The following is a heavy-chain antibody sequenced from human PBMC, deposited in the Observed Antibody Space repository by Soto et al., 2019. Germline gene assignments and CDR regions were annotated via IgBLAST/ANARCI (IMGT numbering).Heavy chain of an antibody. D-gene: IGHD1-26*01. CDR3: SRIRVIVGATSGYYYYGMDV. Sequence: ESGPTLVNPTQTLTLTCTFSGFSLSTSGMCESWIRQPPGKAMDWLALIDWDDDKYYSTSLKTRLTISKDTSKNQVVLTMTNMDPVDTATYYCSRIRVIVGATSGYYYYGMDVWGQGTTVTVSS. V-gene: IGHV2-70*01. J-gene: IGHJ6*02. CDR1: GFSLSTSGMC. CDR2: IDWDDDK.